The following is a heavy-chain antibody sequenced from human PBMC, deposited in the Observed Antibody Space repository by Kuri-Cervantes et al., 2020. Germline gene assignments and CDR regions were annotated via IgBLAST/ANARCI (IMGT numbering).Heavy chain of an antibody. CDR3: SRVLGSGSYYYYYYGLDV. Sequence: SVKVSCKASGGTFSSYAISWVRQAPGQGLEWMGGIIPIFGRANYAQKFQGRVTITADESTSTAYMELSSLRSEDTAVYYYSRVLGSGSYYYYYYGLDVWGQGTTVTVSS. CDR2: IIPIFGRA. V-gene: IGHV1-69*13. CDR1: GGTFSSYA. J-gene: IGHJ6*02. D-gene: IGHD3-10*02.